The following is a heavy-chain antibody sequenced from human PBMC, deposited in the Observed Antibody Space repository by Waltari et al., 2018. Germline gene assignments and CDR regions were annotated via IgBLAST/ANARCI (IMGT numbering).Heavy chain of an antibody. CDR3: SGGEVTGTDF. J-gene: IGHJ4*02. V-gene: IGHV3-73*01. CDR1: GFSFSGSS. CDR2: IRREPYNYAT. D-gene: IGHD6-19*01. Sequence: EVQVVESGGGLVQPGGCLKLSCATSGFSFSGSSIHWVRQTSGKGLEWVGRIRREPYNYATAYSASVKGRFTISRDDSKNTAYLQMNSLMTEDTAVYYCSGGEVTGTDFWGQGTLVTVSS.